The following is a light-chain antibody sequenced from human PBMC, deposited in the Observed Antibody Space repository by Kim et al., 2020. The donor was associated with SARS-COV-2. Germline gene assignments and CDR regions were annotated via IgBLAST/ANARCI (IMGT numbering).Light chain of an antibody. J-gene: IGKJ5*01. V-gene: IGKV3-11*01. CDR3: QQRHAWPVT. CDR1: QSVTSD. CDR2: DAS. Sequence: SPGERATLSCRASQSVTSDLAWYQQKSGQAPKLLIYDASNRATGVPARFSGSGSGTDFSLTISSLEPEDFAVYYCQQRHAWPVTFGQGTRLEIK.